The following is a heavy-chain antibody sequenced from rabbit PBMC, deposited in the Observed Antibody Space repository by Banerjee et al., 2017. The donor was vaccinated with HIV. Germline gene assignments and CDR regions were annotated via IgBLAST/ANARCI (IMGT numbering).Heavy chain of an antibody. V-gene: IGHV1S45*01. CDR3: GRGVDGRSGSDF. D-gene: IGHD1-1*01. J-gene: IGHJ3*01. CDR1: GFTLSNYW. CDR2: IAPSSDIT. Sequence: QEQLVESGGGLVQPGASLTLTCTASGFTLSNYWMCWVRQAPGKGLEWIGCIAPSSDITYYATWAKGRFTISKTSSTTVTLQMTSLTDADTATYFCGRGVDGRSGSDFWGQGTLVTVS.